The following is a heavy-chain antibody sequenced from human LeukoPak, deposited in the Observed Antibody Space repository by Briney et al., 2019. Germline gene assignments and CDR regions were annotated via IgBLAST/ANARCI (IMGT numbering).Heavy chain of an antibody. CDR3: AREATVNIVVVPAPNWFDL. V-gene: IGHV3-21*01. CDR2: ISSSSSYI. D-gene: IGHD2-2*01. CDR1: GFTFSSYS. J-gene: IGHJ5*02. Sequence: GGSLRLSCAASGFTFSSYSMNWVRQAPGKGLEWVSSISSSSSYIYYADSVKGRFTISRDNAKNSLYLQMNSLRAEDTAVYYCAREATVNIVVVPAPNWFDLWGQGTLVTVSS.